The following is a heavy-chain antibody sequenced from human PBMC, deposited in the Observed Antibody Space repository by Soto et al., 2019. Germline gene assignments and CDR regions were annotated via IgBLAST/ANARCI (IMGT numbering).Heavy chain of an antibody. V-gene: IGHV1-46*01. CDR3: ATERTTIVRGGVSHSGQFDP. Sequence: QVQLVQSGAEVKKPGASVKVSCKASGYTFTSYYMHWVRQAPGQGLEWMGIINPSGGSTSYAQKFQGRVTITRDTSTSTGYMELSSLRSEDTAVYYCATERTTIVRGGVSHSGQFDPWGQGSLVTVSS. CDR2: INPSGGST. CDR1: GYTFTSYY. J-gene: IGHJ5*02. D-gene: IGHD3-10*01.